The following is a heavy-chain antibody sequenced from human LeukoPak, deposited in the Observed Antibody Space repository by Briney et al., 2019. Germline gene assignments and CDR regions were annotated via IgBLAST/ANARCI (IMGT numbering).Heavy chain of an antibody. V-gene: IGHV1-46*01. D-gene: IGHD3-22*01. Sequence: GASVKVSCKASGYTFTSYHMHWVRQAPGQGLECMGMINPTAGSTSYAQRFQNFQGRVTMTTDTPISTAYMELSGLRSDDTAVYYCARPLPGITMIAGGYWGQGTLVTVSS. J-gene: IGHJ4*02. CDR3: ARPLPGITMIAGGY. CDR1: GYTFTSYH. CDR2: INPTAGST.